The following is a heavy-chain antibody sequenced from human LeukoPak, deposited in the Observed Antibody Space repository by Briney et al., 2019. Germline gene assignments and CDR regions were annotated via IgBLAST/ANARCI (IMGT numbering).Heavy chain of an antibody. J-gene: IGHJ4*02. CDR3: ARRIRGTSTLGTLDY. Sequence: GGSLRLSCAVSGFTFSNYVMHWVRQAPGKGLEWVSYISSSGSTIYYADSVKGRFTISRDNAKNSLYLQMNSLRAEDTAVYYCARRIRGTSTLGTLDYWGQGTLVTVSS. V-gene: IGHV3-11*01. D-gene: IGHD1-7*01. CDR1: GFTFSNYV. CDR2: ISSSGSTI.